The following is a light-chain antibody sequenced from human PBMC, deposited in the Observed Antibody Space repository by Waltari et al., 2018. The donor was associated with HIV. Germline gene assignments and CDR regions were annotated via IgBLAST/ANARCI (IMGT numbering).Light chain of an antibody. J-gene: IGKJ1*01. CDR3: QQTYTAPKT. CDR2: GAS. CDR1: QSISTF. V-gene: IGKV1-39*01. Sequence: DIQMTQSPSSLPASVGDRVTITCRASQSISTFLNWYQQKPGKAPDLLISGASSVQSGVPSRFSGSGSGTDFILTISSLRPEDFATYYCQQTYTAPKTFGQGTTVDIK.